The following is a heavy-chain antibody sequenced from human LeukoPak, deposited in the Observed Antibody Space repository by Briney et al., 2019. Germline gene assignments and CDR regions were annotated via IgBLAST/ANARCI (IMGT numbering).Heavy chain of an antibody. CDR3: AREGSSGYYGPGGYYMDV. D-gene: IGHD3-22*01. Sequence: PGGSLRLSCAASGFTFSSYLMHWVRQAPGKRLVWVSRINSDGSSTSYADSVKGRFTISRDNAKNTLYLQMNSLRAEDTAVYYCAREGSSGYYGPGGYYMDVWGKGTTVTVSS. CDR1: GFTFSSYL. J-gene: IGHJ6*03. V-gene: IGHV3-74*01. CDR2: INSDGSST.